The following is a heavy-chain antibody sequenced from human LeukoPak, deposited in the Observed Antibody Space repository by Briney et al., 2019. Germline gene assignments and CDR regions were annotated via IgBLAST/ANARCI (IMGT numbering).Heavy chain of an antibody. D-gene: IGHD6-13*01. J-gene: IGHJ4*02. CDR1: GGTFSSYA. CDR2: IIPIFGTA. CDR3: ARYSSSWPHRFDY. Sequence: SVKVSCKASGGTFSSYAISWVRQAPGQGLEWMGGIIPIFGTANYAQKFQGRVTITADESTSTAYMELSSLRSEDTAVYYCARYSSSWPHRFDYWGQGTLVTVSS. V-gene: IGHV1-69*13.